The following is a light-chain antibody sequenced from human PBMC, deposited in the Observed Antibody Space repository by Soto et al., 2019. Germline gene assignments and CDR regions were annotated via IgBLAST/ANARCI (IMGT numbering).Light chain of an antibody. CDR3: SAFTVTSYV. CDR2: DVS. Sequence: QSALTQPASVSGSPGQSITISCTGTSSDVGGNKYVSWYQQYPGKAPKLMICDVSNRPSGVSNRFSGSKSGNTASLTISGLQAEDEADYYCSAFTVTSYVFGTGTKVTVL. J-gene: IGLJ1*01. V-gene: IGLV2-14*03. CDR1: SSDVGGNKY.